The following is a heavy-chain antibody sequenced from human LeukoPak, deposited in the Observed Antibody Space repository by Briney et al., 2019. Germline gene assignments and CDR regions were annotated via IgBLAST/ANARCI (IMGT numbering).Heavy chain of an antibody. V-gene: IGHV4-59*01. CDR1: GGSISSKY. J-gene: IGHJ5*02. Sequence: PSETLSLTCTVSGGSISSKYWSWIRQPPGKGLEWIGYIDYSGSTNYNPSLKSRVTISVDTSKKQFFLKLSSVTAVDTAVYYCARYVYGSGSYYNWFDPWGQGTLVTVSS. CDR3: ARYVYGSGSYYNWFDP. CDR2: IDYSGST. D-gene: IGHD3-10*01.